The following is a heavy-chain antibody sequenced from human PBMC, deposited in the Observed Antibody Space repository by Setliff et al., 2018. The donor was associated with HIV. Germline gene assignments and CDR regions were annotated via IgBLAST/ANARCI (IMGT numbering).Heavy chain of an antibody. J-gene: IGHJ4*01. CDR1: GVSVNNDDDY. CDR2: IHQSGTA. CDR3: ARQVGEGKWYLDS. V-gene: IGHV4-39*01. Sequence: SETLSLTCAVSGVSVNNDDDYWGWIRQPPGKGLEWIAIIHQSGTAHKRPSLKSRVTISIDTSENLFSLKLSGVTAADAAIYYCARQVGEGKWYLDSWGHGTLVTVSS. D-gene: IGHD1-26*01.